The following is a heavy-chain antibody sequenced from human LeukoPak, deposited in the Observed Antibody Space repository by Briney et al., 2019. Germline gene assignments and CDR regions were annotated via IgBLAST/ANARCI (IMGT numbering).Heavy chain of an antibody. J-gene: IGHJ4*02. CDR3: ARHQSSIAVAGSRFDY. CDR2: IYYSGST. CDR1: GGSISSYY. Sequence: SQTLSLTCTVSGGSISSYYWSWIRQPPGKGLEWIGYIYYSGSTNYNPSLKSRVTISVDTSKNQFSLKLSSVTAADTAVYYCARHQSSIAVAGSRFDYWGQGTLVTVSS. D-gene: IGHD6-19*01. V-gene: IGHV4-59*08.